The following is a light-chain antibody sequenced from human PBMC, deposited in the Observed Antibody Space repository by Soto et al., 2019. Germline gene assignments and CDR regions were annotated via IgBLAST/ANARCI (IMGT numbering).Light chain of an antibody. CDR1: SSHIGNNA. CDR3: AAWDDSLNGYV. Sequence: QSVLTQPPSVSEAPRQRVTISCSGRSSHIGNNAVNWYQQLPGKAPKLLIYYDDLLPSGVSDRFSGSKSGTSASLAISGLQSEDEADYYCAAWDDSLNGYVFGTGTKLTVL. V-gene: IGLV1-36*01. J-gene: IGLJ1*01. CDR2: YDD.